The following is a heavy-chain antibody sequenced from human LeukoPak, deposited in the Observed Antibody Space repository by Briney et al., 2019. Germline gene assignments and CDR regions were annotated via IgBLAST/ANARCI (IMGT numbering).Heavy chain of an antibody. J-gene: IGHJ4*02. V-gene: IGHV3-11*01. CDR2: ISSGGTTI. CDR3: ASPGITTTEGDY. Sequence: PGGSLRLSCAASGFTFSDYYMSWIRQAPGKGLEWVSYISSGGTTIYYADSVKGRFTISRDNAKNSLYPQMNSLRAEDTAVYYCASPGITTTEGDYWGQGILVTVSS. D-gene: IGHD1-14*01. CDR1: GFTFSDYY.